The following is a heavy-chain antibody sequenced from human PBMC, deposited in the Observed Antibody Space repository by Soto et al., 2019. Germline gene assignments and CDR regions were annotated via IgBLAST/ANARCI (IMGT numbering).Heavy chain of an antibody. CDR1: GGSISSSSYY. CDR3: ARDSGSYYDFQH. Sequence: QLQLQESGPGLVKPSETLSLTCTVSGGSISSSSYYWGWIRQPPGKGLEWIGSIYYSGSTYYNPSLKSRVTISVDTSKNQFSLKLSSVTAADTAVYYCARDSGSYYDFQHWGQGTLVTVSS. V-gene: IGHV4-39*01. J-gene: IGHJ1*01. D-gene: IGHD1-26*01. CDR2: IYYSGST.